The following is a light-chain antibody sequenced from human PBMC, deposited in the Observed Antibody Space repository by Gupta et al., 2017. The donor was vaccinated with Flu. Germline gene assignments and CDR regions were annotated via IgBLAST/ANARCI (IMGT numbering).Light chain of an antibody. CDR3: VLYMRSGISV. CDR1: SGSVSTSYY. V-gene: IGLV8-61*01. J-gene: IGLJ3*02. CDR2: STN. Sequence: QTVVTQEPSFSVSPGGTVTLTCGLSSGSVSTSYYPSWYQQTPGQAPRPLIYSTNTRSSGVPDRFSGSILGNKAALTITGAQADDESDYYCVLYMRSGISVFGGGTKLTVL.